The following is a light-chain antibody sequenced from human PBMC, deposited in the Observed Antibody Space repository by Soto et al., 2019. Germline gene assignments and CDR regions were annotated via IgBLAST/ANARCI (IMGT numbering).Light chain of an antibody. Sequence: EIVMTQSPATLSVSPGERATLSCRASQSVSSNLAWYQQKPGQAPRLLIYGASTRATGIPARFSGSGSGIEFTRTISSLQCEDVAVYYCQQYNNWPLFDAGTKVDIK. CDR3: QQYNNWPL. CDR2: GAS. J-gene: IGKJ3*01. CDR1: QSVSSN. V-gene: IGKV3-15*01.